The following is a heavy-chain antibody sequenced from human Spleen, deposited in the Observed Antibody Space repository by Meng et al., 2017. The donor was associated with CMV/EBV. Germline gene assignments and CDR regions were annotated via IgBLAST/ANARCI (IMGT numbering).Heavy chain of an antibody. V-gene: IGHV3-11*01. Sequence: SCAASGFAFNDYFMTWIRQAPGRRPEWLSYISHTGQTVYYVDSVKGRFIISRDNSRNSLFLQMNNLRAEDTAMYYCAREGRKGADYWGQGTLVTVSS. D-gene: IGHD1-26*01. J-gene: IGHJ4*02. CDR2: ISHTGQTV. CDR1: GFAFNDYF. CDR3: AREGRKGADY.